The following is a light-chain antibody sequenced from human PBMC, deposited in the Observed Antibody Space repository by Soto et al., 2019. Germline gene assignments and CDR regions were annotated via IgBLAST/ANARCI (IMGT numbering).Light chain of an antibody. Sequence: EIVLTQSPATLSLSPGERATLSCRASQYITIYLAWYQRKPGQAPRLLIYDASNRATGIPARFSGSGSGTDFTLTISSLEPDDFAVYYCQQRADWPITFGQGTRLEIK. CDR1: QYITIY. J-gene: IGKJ5*01. CDR3: QQRADWPIT. CDR2: DAS. V-gene: IGKV3-11*01.